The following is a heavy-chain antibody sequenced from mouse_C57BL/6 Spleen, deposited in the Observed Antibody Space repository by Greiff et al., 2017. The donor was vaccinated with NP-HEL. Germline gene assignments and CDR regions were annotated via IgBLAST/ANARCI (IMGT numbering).Heavy chain of an antibody. D-gene: IGHD2-4*01. J-gene: IGHJ1*03. CDR3: ARGYDYDGWYFDV. CDR1: GFTFSDYG. CDR2: ISSGSSTI. V-gene: IGHV5-17*01. Sequence: EVKLVESGGGLVKPGGSLKLSCAASGFTFSDYGMHWVRQAPEKGLEWVAYISSGSSTIYYADTVKGRFTISRDNAKNTLFLQMTSLRSEDTAMYYCARGYDYDGWYFDVWGTRTTVTVSS.